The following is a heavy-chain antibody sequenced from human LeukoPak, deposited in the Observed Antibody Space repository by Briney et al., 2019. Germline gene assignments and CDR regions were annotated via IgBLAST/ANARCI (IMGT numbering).Heavy chain of an antibody. Sequence: SETLSLTCTVSGGSISSHYWSWIRQPPGKGLEWIGYIYYSGSTNYNPSLKSRVTISVDTSKNQFSLKLSSVTAADTAVYYCARVVAAAGSNAFDIWGQGTMVTVSS. CDR3: ARVVAAAGSNAFDI. V-gene: IGHV4-59*11. CDR1: GGSISSHY. CDR2: IYYSGST. J-gene: IGHJ3*02. D-gene: IGHD6-13*01.